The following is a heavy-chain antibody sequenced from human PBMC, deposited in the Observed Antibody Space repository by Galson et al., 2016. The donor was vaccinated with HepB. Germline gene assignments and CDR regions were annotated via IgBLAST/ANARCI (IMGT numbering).Heavy chain of an antibody. Sequence: SLRLSCAVSGFTFSSHTMNWVRQAPGKGLEWVSSMTGSSSNIFYSASVRGRFTISRDNAKNSLYLQMNNLRAEDTAVYYWARVAEAVSALGGTGLLDHWGQGILVTVSS. D-gene: IGHD7-27*01. CDR1: GFTFSSHT. CDR2: MTGSSSNI. CDR3: ARVAEAVSALGGTGLLDH. V-gene: IGHV3-21*01. J-gene: IGHJ4*02.